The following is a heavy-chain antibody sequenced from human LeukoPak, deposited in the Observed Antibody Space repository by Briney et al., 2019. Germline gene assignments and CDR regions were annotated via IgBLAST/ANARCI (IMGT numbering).Heavy chain of an antibody. CDR3: ARHYYDSSGYYYQDY. V-gene: IGHV4-59*08. J-gene: IGHJ4*02. D-gene: IGHD3-22*01. Sequence: PSETLSLTCTVSGASITNFYWNWIRQPPGKGLEWIGYIYHDGSNTYYPSLKSRVTMSVDTSQNQFSLKLSSVTAADTAVYYCARHYYDSSGYYYQDYWGQGTLVTVSS. CDR2: IYHDGSN. CDR1: GASITNFY.